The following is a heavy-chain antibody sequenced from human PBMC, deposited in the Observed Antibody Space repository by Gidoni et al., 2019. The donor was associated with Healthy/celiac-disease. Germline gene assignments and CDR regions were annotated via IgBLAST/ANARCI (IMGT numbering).Heavy chain of an antibody. Sequence: VQLLESGGVLVQPVGSLILSCAASGFTFSSYAMSWVRQAPGKGLEGVSAMSGSGGSTYYEDPVKGRLTISRDNSKKTRYLQMNSLRAEDTAVYYCAKIAGWYGLNWFDPWGQGTLVTVSS. CDR2: MSGSGGST. V-gene: IGHV3-23*01. D-gene: IGHD6-19*01. CDR3: AKIAGWYGLNWFDP. CDR1: GFTFSSYA. J-gene: IGHJ5*02.